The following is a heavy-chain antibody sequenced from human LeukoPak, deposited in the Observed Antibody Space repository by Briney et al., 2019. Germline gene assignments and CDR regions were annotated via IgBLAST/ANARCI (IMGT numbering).Heavy chain of an antibody. V-gene: IGHV3-64D*06. CDR2: ISSNGGST. Sequence: PGGSLRLSCSASGFTFSSYAMHWVRQAPGKGLEGVSAISSNGGSTYYADSVKGRFTISRDNSKNTLYLQMSSLRAEDTAVYYCVKDRTRLWFGELLFGGGDAFDIWGQGTMVTVSS. CDR1: GFTFSSYA. D-gene: IGHD3-10*01. J-gene: IGHJ3*02. CDR3: VKDRTRLWFGELLFGGGDAFDI.